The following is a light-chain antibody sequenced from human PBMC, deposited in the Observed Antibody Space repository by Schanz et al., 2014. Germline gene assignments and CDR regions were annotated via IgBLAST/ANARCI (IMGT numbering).Light chain of an antibody. V-gene: IGKV1-39*01. J-gene: IGKJ1*01. CDR2: AAS. Sequence: DIQMTQSPSTLSASVGDRVTITCRASQSISSWLAWYQQKAGKAPKLLIYAASSLQSGVPSRFSGSGSGTDFTLTISSLQPEDFATYYCQQTYSTVWTFGQGTKVEIK. CDR3: QQTYSTVWT. CDR1: QSISSW.